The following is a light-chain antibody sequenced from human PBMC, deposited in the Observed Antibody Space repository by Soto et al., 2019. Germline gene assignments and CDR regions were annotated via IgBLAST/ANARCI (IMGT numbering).Light chain of an antibody. Sequence: QSVLTQPPSVSGAPGQRVTISCTGSSSNIGAGYDVHWYQQLPGTAPKLLIYGNSNRPSGVPDRFSGSKSGTSASLAITGLQAEVEADYYCQSYDSSLSGGVFGGGTQLTVL. CDR2: GNS. CDR3: QSYDSSLSGGV. J-gene: IGLJ2*01. V-gene: IGLV1-40*01. CDR1: SSNIGAGYD.